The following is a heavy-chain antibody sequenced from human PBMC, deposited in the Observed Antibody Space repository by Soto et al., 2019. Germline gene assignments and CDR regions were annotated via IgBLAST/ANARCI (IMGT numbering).Heavy chain of an antibody. Sequence: QVQLQESGPGLVKPSQTLSLTCTVSGGSISSGGYYWSWIRQHPGKGLEWIGYIYYSGSTYYNPSLKSRVTISLDTSKNQFSLKLSSVTAADTAVYYCARAVDDSSGYYPYYFDYWGQGTLVTVSS. V-gene: IGHV4-31*03. CDR1: GGSISSGGYY. D-gene: IGHD3-22*01. CDR2: IYYSGST. J-gene: IGHJ4*02. CDR3: ARAVDDSSGYYPYYFDY.